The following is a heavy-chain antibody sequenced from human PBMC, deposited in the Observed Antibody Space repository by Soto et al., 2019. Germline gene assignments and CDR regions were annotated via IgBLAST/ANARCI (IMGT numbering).Heavy chain of an antibody. CDR2: VENSGST. V-gene: IGHV4-61*01. D-gene: IGHD2-21*01. CDR3: AREPGESHWIGL. J-gene: IGHJ5*02. CDR1: GCSGSGESYY. Sequence: SVTLSLTWLFAGCSGSGESYYWRWLRQTPGKGLEWIGNVENSGSTKYNPSLKSRVTISVDTSKNQFSLKLSSVTGADTAVYYCAREPGESHWIGLWGQGTLVNVSA.